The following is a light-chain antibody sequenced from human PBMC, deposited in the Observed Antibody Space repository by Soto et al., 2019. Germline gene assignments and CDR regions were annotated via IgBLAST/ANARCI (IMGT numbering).Light chain of an antibody. CDR1: SSHIGNNY. V-gene: IGLV1-51*01. Sequence: QSVLTQPPSVSASPGQKVTISCSGSSSHIGNNYVSCYQQHTGTAPKLLIYDNNKRPSGIPDRFSGSKSGTSATLGITGPQTGDEDDYYCGTWDSSLSAMVFGGGTKLTVL. CDR2: DNN. J-gene: IGLJ2*01. CDR3: GTWDSSLSAMV.